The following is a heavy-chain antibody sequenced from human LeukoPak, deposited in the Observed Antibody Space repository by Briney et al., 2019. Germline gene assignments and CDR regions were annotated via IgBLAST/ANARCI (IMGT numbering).Heavy chain of an antibody. D-gene: IGHD4-17*01. CDR2: IYWDDDK. CDR3: AHSGEGDYSLAFDY. J-gene: IGHJ4*02. Sequence: SGPTLVNPTQTLTLTCTFSGFSLSTSGVGVGWIRQPPGKALEWLALIYWDDDKRYSPSLKSRLTITKDTSKNQVVLTMTNIDPVDTATYYCAHSGEGDYSLAFDYWGQGTLVTVSS. CDR1: GFSLSTSGVG. V-gene: IGHV2-5*02.